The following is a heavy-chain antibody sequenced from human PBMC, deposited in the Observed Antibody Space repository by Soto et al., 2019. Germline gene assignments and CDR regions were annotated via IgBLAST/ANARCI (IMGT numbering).Heavy chain of an antibody. V-gene: IGHV1-69*13. Sequence: SVKVSCKASGGTFSSYAISWVRQAPGQGLEWMGGIIPIFGTANYAQKFQGRVTITADESTSTAYMELSSLRSEDTAVYYCAVPHGYSYGKPFDYWGQGTLVTVSS. CDR2: IIPIFGTA. J-gene: IGHJ4*02. CDR1: GGTFSSYA. D-gene: IGHD5-18*01. CDR3: AVPHGYSYGKPFDY.